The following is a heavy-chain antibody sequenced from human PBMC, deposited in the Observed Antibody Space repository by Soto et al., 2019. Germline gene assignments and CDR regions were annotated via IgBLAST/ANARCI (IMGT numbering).Heavy chain of an antibody. CDR2: ISAYNGNT. Sequence: GASVKVSCKASGYTFTSYGISWVRQAPGQGLERMGWISAYNGNTNYAQKFQGRVTITRDTSTSTAYMELSSLRSEDTAVYYCARGACSSTSCYAVGPRYYYYYGMDVWGQGTTVTVSS. CDR1: GYTFTSYG. V-gene: IGHV1-18*01. CDR3: ARGACSSTSCYAVGPRYYYYYGMDV. D-gene: IGHD2-2*01. J-gene: IGHJ6*02.